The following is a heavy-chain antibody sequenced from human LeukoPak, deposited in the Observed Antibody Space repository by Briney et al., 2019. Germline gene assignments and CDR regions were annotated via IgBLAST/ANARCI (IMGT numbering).Heavy chain of an antibody. Sequence: SETLSLTCTVSGGSISTYYWSWIRQPPGKGLEWIGYIHYTGSTSYNPSLKSRVTTSVDTSKNRLSLELTSVTAADTAVYYCAREYSAFDYWGQGILVIVSS. CDR2: IHYTGST. CDR1: GGSISTYY. D-gene: IGHD5-12*01. J-gene: IGHJ4*02. CDR3: AREYSAFDY. V-gene: IGHV4-59*01.